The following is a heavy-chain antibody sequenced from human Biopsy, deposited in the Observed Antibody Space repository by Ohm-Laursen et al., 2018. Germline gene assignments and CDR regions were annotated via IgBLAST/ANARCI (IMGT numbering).Heavy chain of an antibody. CDR3: ARDIMNRIAGLVARSDVFDV. CDR2: ISPNSGGT. V-gene: IGHV1-2*02. D-gene: IGHD3-16*01. Sequence: ASVKVSCTGSGYAVNDYFLHWLRQAPGQGPEWMGWISPNSGGTNYAQKFQGRVTMTTDTSTSTVYLELRRLISDDTAVYYCARDIMNRIAGLVARSDVFDVWGQGTLVTVSS. J-gene: IGHJ3*01. CDR1: GYAVNDYF.